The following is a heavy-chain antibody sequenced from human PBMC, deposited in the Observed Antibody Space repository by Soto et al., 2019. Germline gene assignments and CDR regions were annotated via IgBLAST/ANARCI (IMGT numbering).Heavy chain of an antibody. J-gene: IGHJ3*02. CDR3: ARGSEYYDILTGYFLPDAFDI. V-gene: IGHV1-18*01. CDR2: ISAYNGNT. D-gene: IGHD3-9*01. Sequence: ASVKVSCKASGYTFTSYGISWVRQAPGQGLEWMGWISAYNGNTNYAQKLQGRVTMTTDTSTSTAYMELRSLRSDDTAVYYCARGSEYYDILTGYFLPDAFDIWGQGTMVTVSS. CDR1: GYTFTSYG.